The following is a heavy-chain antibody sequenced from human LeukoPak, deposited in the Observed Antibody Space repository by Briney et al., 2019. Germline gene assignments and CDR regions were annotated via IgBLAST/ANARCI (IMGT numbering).Heavy chain of an antibody. D-gene: IGHD5-18*01. Sequence: ASVKVSCKASGGTFSSYAISWVRQAPGQGLEWMGRIIPILGIANYAQKFQGRVTITADKSTSTAYMELSSLRSEDTAVYYCATVGTAMVSGVDYWGQGTLVTVSS. J-gene: IGHJ4*02. CDR3: ATVGTAMVSGVDY. CDR2: IIPILGIA. CDR1: GGTFSSYA. V-gene: IGHV1-69*04.